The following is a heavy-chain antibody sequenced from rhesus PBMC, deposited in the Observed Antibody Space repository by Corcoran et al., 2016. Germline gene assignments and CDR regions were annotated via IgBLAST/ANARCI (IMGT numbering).Heavy chain of an antibody. CDR3: ARGLILDWYKEYYYGLDS. V-gene: IGHV4-80*01. D-gene: IGHD3-3*01. Sequence: QVQLQESGPGLLKPSETLSLTCAVSGGSFSSYWWSWIRQPPGKGLEWIGEINGNSGSTNHHPSLTSRVTISKDASKTQFSLRLSSVTAADTAVYYCARGLILDWYKEYYYGLDSWGQGVVVTVSS. CDR1: GGSFSSYW. CDR2: INGNSGST. J-gene: IGHJ6*01.